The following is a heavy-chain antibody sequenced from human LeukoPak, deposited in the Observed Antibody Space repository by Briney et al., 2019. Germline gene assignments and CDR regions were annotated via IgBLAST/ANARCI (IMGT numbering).Heavy chain of an antibody. D-gene: IGHD3-10*01. J-gene: IGHJ4*02. CDR2: ITQSGST. CDR3: ARVSWFAGFGESTGPSFDY. CDR1: GGSFSGYY. Sequence: SETLSLTCAVLGGSFSGYYWSWIRQPPGKGLEWIGEITQSGSTYYNPSLKSRVTMSLDRSKNQFSLNLSSVTAADTAVYYCARVSWFAGFGESTGPSFDYWGQGTLVTVSS. V-gene: IGHV4-34*01.